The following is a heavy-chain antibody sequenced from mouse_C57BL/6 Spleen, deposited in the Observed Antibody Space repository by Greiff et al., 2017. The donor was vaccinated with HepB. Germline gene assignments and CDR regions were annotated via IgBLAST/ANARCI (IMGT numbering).Heavy chain of an antibody. CDR1: GYTFTSYT. CDR3: ARSSTVVACCPFDY. V-gene: IGHV1-4*01. J-gene: IGHJ2*01. Sequence: VKLQESGAELARPGASVKMSCKASGYTFTSYTMHWVKQRPGQGLEWIGYINPSSGYTKYNQKFKDKATLTADKSSSTAYMQLSSLTSEDSAVYYCARSSTVVACCPFDYWGQGTTLTVSS. CDR2: INPSSGYT. D-gene: IGHD1-1*01.